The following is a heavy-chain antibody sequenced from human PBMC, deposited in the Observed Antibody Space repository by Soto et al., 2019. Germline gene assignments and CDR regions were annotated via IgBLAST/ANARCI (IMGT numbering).Heavy chain of an antibody. Sequence: PGGSLRLSCAASGFSFSNFAMSWVRQAPGTGLEWVSSISGSGDKTYYLDSVKGRFTISRDNSKNTLYLHMNSLGAEDTAVYFCAKDYASTWYWYFDTWGQGTLVTVSS. V-gene: IGHV3-23*01. J-gene: IGHJ5*02. CDR3: AKDYASTWYWYFDT. CDR1: GFSFSNFA. CDR2: ISGSGDKT. D-gene: IGHD6-13*01.